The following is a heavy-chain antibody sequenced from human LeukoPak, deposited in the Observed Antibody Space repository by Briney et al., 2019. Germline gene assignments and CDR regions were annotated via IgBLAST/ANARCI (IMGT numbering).Heavy chain of an antibody. CDR2: IYYSGST. Sequence: SETLSLTCTVSGGSISSYYWSWIRQPPGKGLEWIGYIYYSGSTNYNPSLKSRVTISVDTSKNQFFLKLSSVTAADTAVYYCATTSGSYRGYVDYWGQGTLVTVSS. V-gene: IGHV4-59*01. CDR1: GGSISSYY. CDR3: ATTSGSYRGYVDY. D-gene: IGHD1-26*01. J-gene: IGHJ4*02.